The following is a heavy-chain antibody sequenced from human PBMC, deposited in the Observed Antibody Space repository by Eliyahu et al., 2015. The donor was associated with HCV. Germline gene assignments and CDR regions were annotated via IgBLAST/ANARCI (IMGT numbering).Heavy chain of an antibody. Sequence: EVQLLDSGGGLVQPGGSLRLSXAASGFTFSNYAMSWVRQAPGKGLEWVSVISGGGDSTKYADSVKGRFTISRDNSKNTLYLQMNSLRAEDTALYYCAKEVQQLGPYYFDYWGQGTLVTVSS. CDR1: GFTFSNYA. V-gene: IGHV3-23*01. J-gene: IGHJ4*02. D-gene: IGHD6-6*01. CDR2: ISGGGDST. CDR3: AKEVQQLGPYYFDY.